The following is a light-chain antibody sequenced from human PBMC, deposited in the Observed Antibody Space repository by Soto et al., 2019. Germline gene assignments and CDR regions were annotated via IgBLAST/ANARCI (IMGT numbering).Light chain of an antibody. CDR2: DAS. V-gene: IGKV3-11*01. CDR1: QSVSSY. Sequence: EIVLTQSPATLSLSPGERATLSCRASQSVSSYLAWYQQKPGQAPRLLIYDASNRATGIPARLSGSGSGTDFTLTISSLEPEDFAVYYCQQSSNWPLTFGGGTKVEIK. J-gene: IGKJ4*01. CDR3: QQSSNWPLT.